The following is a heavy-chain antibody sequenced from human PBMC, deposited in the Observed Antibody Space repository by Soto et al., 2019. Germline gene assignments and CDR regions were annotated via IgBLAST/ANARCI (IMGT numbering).Heavy chain of an antibody. V-gene: IGHV3-21*01. D-gene: IGHD6-13*01. CDR3: ARESSSSWSSGWFDP. CDR2: ISSSSSYI. J-gene: IGHJ5*02. CDR1: GFTFSSYS. Sequence: PGGSLRLSCAASGFTFSSYSMNWVRQAPGKGLEWVSSISSSSSYIYYADSVKGRFTISRDNAKNSLYLQMNSLRAEDTAGYYCARESSSSWSSGWFDPWAQRSLVPVSA.